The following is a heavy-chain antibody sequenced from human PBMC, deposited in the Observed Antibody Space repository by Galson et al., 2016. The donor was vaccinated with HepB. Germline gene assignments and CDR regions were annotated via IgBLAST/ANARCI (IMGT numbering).Heavy chain of an antibody. D-gene: IGHD5-18*01. V-gene: IGHV4-39*07. Sequence: SETLSPTCHVSGCSISSRSYNWVWIRQPPGKGLAWIGSIYYSGAPNYNPSRTSRVTISIDKSKTQFSLKITSVTAADTAVYYCTRIRDTASVPRAQHYWFFDRCGRGTLVTVSS. CDR2: IYYSGAP. J-gene: IGHJ2*01. CDR1: GCSISSRSYN. CDR3: TRIRDTASVPRAQHYWFFDR.